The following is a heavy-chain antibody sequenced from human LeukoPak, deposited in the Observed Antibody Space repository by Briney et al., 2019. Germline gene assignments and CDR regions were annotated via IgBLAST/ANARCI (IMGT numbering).Heavy chain of an antibody. Sequence: PGGSLRLACAASGFTFSSYGMHWVRQAPGKGLEWVAVISYDGSNKYYADSVKGRFTISRDNSKNTLYLQMNSLRAEDTAVYYCAKDALTGYFGYDAFDIWGQGTMVTVSS. CDR1: GFTFSSYG. V-gene: IGHV3-30*18. CDR3: AKDALTGYFGYDAFDI. J-gene: IGHJ3*02. CDR2: ISYDGSNK. D-gene: IGHD3-9*01.